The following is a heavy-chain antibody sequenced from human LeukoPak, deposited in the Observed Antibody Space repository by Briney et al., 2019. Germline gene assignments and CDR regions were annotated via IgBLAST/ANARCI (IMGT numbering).Heavy chain of an antibody. CDR3: ARGYGSSGYYPEVYFDY. J-gene: IGHJ4*02. CDR2: ISTSGDTI. D-gene: IGHD3-22*01. V-gene: IGHV3-48*03. CDR1: GFTFSSYE. Sequence: GGSLRLSCAASGFTFSSYEMNWVRQAPGKGLKWVSYISTSGDTIYYADPAKGRFTISRDNAKNSLYLQMNSLRAEDTAVYYCARGYGSSGYYPEVYFDYWGQGTLVTVSS.